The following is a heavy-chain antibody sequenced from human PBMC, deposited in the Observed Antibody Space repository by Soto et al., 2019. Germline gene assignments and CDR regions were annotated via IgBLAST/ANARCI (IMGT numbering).Heavy chain of an antibody. CDR2: ISSSGSDI. CDR3: ARDLFYGMDV. J-gene: IGHJ6*02. Sequence: GGSLRLSCAASGFTFSDYFLTWIRQAPGKGLEWVSYISSSGSDIYCADSVKGRFTISRDNAQNSLYLQMNSLRAEDTAVYYCARDLFYGMDVWGQGTTVTVSS. V-gene: IGHV3-11*01. CDR1: GFTFSDYF.